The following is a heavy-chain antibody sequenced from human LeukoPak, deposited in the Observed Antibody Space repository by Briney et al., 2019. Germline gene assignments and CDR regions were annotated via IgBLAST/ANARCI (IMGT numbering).Heavy chain of an antibody. CDR2: ISSGSNSI. CDR3: ARGPSNRHFDY. J-gene: IGHJ4*02. Sequence: GGSLRLSRADSGFTFRGYSMDWVRRAPGKGLEWVSNISSGSNSINYADSVKGRFTIPRDNAKNSLLLQMNSLRDEDTAVYYCARGPSNRHFDYWGQGTLVTVSS. V-gene: IGHV3-48*02. D-gene: IGHD2/OR15-2a*01. CDR1: GFTFRGYS.